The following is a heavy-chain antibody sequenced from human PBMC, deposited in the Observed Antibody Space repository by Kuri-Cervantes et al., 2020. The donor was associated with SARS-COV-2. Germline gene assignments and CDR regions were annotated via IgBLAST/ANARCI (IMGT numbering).Heavy chain of an antibody. CDR2: INSDGSST. V-gene: IGHV3-74*01. Sequence: GESLKISCAASGFTFSSYWMHWVRQAPGKGLVWVSRINSDGSSTSYADSVKGRFTISRDNAKNTLYLQMNSLRAEDTAVYYRASGGPYYDFWSGLTYYYYYGMDVWGQGTTVTVSS. CDR1: GFTFSSYW. J-gene: IGHJ6*02. D-gene: IGHD3-3*01. CDR3: ASGGPYYDFWSGLTYYYYYGMDV.